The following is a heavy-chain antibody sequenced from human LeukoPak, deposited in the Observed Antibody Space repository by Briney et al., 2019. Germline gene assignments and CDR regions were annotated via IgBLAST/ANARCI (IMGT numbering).Heavy chain of an antibody. V-gene: IGHV4-30-4*08. Sequence: SQTLSLTCTVSGGSISSGDYYWSWIRQPPGKGLEWIGYIYYSGSTYYHPSLKSRFTMSVDTSKNQFSLKLSSVTAADTAVYYCARYCSSTSCFFDAFDIWGQGTVVTVSS. J-gene: IGHJ3*02. CDR1: GGSISSGDYY. D-gene: IGHD2-2*01. CDR3: ARYCSSTSCFFDAFDI. CDR2: IYYSGST.